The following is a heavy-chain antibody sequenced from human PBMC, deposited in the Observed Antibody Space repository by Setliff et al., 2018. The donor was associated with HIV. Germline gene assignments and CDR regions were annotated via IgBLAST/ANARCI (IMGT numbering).Heavy chain of an antibody. CDR1: GDSISSGGYY. CDR3: ARDDRCSGGCCYSY. J-gene: IGHJ4*02. V-gene: IGHV4-31*03. CDR2: IYYGGST. D-gene: IGHD2-15*01. Sequence: SETLSLTCTVSGDSISSGGYYWSWIRQHPGKGLEWIGYIYYGGSTYYNPSLKSRVTISVDTSKNQFSLKLSSVAAADTAVYYCARDDRCSGGCCYSYWGQGALVTVSS.